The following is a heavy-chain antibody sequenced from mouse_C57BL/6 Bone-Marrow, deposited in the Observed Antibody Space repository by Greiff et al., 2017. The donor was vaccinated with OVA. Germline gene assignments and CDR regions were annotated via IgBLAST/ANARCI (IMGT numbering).Heavy chain of an antibody. CDR1: GYTFTSYW. Sequence: VKLQQPGAELVKPGASVKLSCKASGYTFTSYWMHWVKQRPGQGLEWIGMIHPNSGSTNYNEKFKSKATLTVDKSSSTAYMQLSSLTSEDSAVYYCARRGIYYYGSSYFWGQGTTLTVSS. D-gene: IGHD1-1*01. V-gene: IGHV1-64*01. J-gene: IGHJ2*01. CDR3: ARRGIYYYGSSYF. CDR2: IHPNSGST.